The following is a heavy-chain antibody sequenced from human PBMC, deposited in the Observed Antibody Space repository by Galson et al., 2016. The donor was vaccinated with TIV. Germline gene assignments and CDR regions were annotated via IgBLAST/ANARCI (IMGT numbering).Heavy chain of an antibody. CDR1: GLIVSSNY. V-gene: IGHV3-66*02. J-gene: IGHJ6*02. Sequence: SLRLSCAASGLIVSSNYVSWVRQAPGKGLEWVSLISSGGSTSYADSVRGRFTISRDNSNNRVYLQMNSVRPEDTAVYYCARDRRHCGNECYLYYYYGMDVWGQGATVTVSS. CDR2: ISSGGST. CDR3: ARDRRHCGNECYLYYYYGMDV. D-gene: IGHD2-21*01.